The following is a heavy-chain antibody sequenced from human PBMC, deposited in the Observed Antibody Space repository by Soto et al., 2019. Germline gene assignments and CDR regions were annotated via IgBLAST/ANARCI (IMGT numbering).Heavy chain of an antibody. Sequence: QVQLVQSGAEVKKPGSSVKVSCKASGGTFSSYAISWVRQAPGQGLEWMGGIIPIFGTANYAQKFQGRVTITADESTSTAYMELSSLRSEDTAVYYCARVAPDTAMVTIYYYYGMDVWGQGTTVTVSS. CDR3: ARVAPDTAMVTIYYYYGMDV. CDR2: IIPIFGTA. J-gene: IGHJ6*02. V-gene: IGHV1-69*01. D-gene: IGHD5-18*01. CDR1: GGTFSSYA.